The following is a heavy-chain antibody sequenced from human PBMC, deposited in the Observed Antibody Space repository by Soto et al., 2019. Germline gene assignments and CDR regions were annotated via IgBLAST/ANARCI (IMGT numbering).Heavy chain of an antibody. CDR1: GGSISSYY. Sequence: QVQLQESGPGLVKPSETLSLTCTVSGGSISSYYWSWIRQPPGKGLEWIGYISYSGSTNYNPSLKSRVTISVDTSKNQFSLKLSSVTAADTAVYYCARVGGGRGSGRYYLYYYYYMDVWGKGTTVTVSS. J-gene: IGHJ6*03. CDR3: ARVGGGRGSGRYYLYYYYYMDV. V-gene: IGHV4-59*01. CDR2: ISYSGST. D-gene: IGHD3-10*01.